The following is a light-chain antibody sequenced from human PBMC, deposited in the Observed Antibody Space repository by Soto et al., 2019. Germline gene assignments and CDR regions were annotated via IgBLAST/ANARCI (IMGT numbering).Light chain of an antibody. V-gene: IGKV1-5*03. J-gene: IGKJ1*01. Sequence: DIQMTQSPSTLSASVGDRVTITCRASQSINNWVAWYQQKPGRAPKVLIHKASSLESGVPSRFSGSGSGTEFTLTISSLQPDDFATYYCQHYDNSPWTFGQGTK. CDR1: QSINNW. CDR3: QHYDNSPWT. CDR2: KAS.